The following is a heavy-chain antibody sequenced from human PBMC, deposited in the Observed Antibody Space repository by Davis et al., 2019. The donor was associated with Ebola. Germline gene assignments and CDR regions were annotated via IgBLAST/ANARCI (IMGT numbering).Heavy chain of an antibody. Sequence: AASVKVSCTASGYTFTGYYIHWVRHAPGQGLEWMGWINPNSGDTKYSQKFQGWVTMTRDTPISTAYMELNRLTSDDTAVYYCARDRVCSGATCYAYFDFWGQGTLVTVSS. D-gene: IGHD2-15*01. CDR1: GYTFTGYY. V-gene: IGHV1-2*04. CDR2: INPNSGDT. J-gene: IGHJ4*02. CDR3: ARDRVCSGATCYAYFDF.